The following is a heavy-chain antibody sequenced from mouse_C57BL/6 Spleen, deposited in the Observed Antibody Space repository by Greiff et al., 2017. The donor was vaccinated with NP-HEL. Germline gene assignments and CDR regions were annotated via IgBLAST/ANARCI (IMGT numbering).Heavy chain of an antibody. J-gene: IGHJ3*01. D-gene: IGHD1-1*01. V-gene: IGHV14-2*01. CDR2: IDPEDGET. CDR1: GFNIKDYY. CDR3: ARGFITTVGTY. Sequence: VQLQQSGAELVKPGASVKLSCTASGFNIKDYYMHWVKQRTEQGLEWIGRIDPEDGETKYAPKFPGKATITADTSSNTAYLQLSSLTSEDTAVYYCARGFITTVGTYWGQGTLVTVSA.